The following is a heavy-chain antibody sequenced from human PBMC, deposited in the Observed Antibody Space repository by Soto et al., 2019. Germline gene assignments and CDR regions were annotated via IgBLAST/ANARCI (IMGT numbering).Heavy chain of an antibody. CDR2: ISSSSSYI. D-gene: IGHD6-13*01. CDR1: GFTFSSYT. CDR3: GSTWYNWFDP. J-gene: IGHJ5*02. V-gene: IGHV3-21*01. Sequence: EVQLVESGGGLVKPGGSLRLSCTASGFTFSSYTMNWVRQAPGKGLEWVSSISSSSSYIYYADSVKGRFTISRDNAKNSLYLQMNSLRAEDTAGYYCGSTWYNWFDPWGQGTLVTVSS.